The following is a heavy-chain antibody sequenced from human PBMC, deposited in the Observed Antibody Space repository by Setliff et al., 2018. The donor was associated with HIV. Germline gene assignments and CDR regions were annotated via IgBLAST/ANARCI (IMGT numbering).Heavy chain of an antibody. CDR1: GASISSNT. V-gene: IGHV4-59*01. J-gene: IGHJ5*02. CDR3: ARGGTSSNWFGP. CDR2: IYNSVTT. Sequence: PSETLSLTCIVSGASISSNTWSWIRQAPGKGLQWIGFIYNSVTTNYNPSLKSQVTISLDTSKNQFSLKLTSVTAADTAVYYCARGGTSSNWFGPWGQGTLVTVSS. D-gene: IGHD2-2*01.